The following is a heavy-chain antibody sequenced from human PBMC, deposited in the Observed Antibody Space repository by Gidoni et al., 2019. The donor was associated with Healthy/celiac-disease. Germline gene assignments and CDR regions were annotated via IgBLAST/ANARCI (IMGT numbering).Heavy chain of an antibody. CDR1: GFSLSTSGVG. Sequence: QITLKESGPTLVKPTQTLTLTCTFSGFSLSTSGVGVGWNRQPPGKALEWLALIYWNDDKRYSPSLKSRLTITKDTSKNQVVLTMTNMDPVDTATYYCAHSGGADILTGYPHYYGMDVWGQGTTVTVSS. CDR3: AHSGGADILTGYPHYYGMDV. V-gene: IGHV2-5*01. J-gene: IGHJ6*02. D-gene: IGHD3-9*01. CDR2: IYWNDDK.